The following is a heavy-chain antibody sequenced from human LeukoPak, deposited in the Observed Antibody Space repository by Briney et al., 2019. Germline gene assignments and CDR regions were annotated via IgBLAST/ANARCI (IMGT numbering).Heavy chain of an antibody. J-gene: IGHJ4*02. Sequence: GSLRPSCTSSAFTFGTYAVRSFRQATGEGPEWVAFIRSKIFGGTTEYAASVKGRFTISRDDSKSVAYLQMNSVKTEATAVYYCTRYSGRTDYWGQGILVSASS. CDR2: IRSKIFGGTT. D-gene: IGHD5-18*01. CDR1: AFTFGTYA. V-gene: IGHV3-49*03. CDR3: TRYSGRTDY.